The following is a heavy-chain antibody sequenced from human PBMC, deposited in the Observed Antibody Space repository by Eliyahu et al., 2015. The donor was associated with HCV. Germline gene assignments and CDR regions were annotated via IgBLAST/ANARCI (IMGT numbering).Heavy chain of an antibody. V-gene: IGHV4-31*02. CDR2: IYYSGST. J-gene: IGHJ3*02. Sequence: GYYWSWIRQHPGKGLEWIGYIYYSGSTYYNPSLKSRVTISVDTSKNQFSLKLSSVTAADTAVYYCATNLGGRELEMATIWGFIGTNAFDIWGQGTMVTVSS. CDR3: ATNLGGRELEMATIWGFIGTNAFDI. D-gene: IGHD5-24*01. CDR1: GYY.